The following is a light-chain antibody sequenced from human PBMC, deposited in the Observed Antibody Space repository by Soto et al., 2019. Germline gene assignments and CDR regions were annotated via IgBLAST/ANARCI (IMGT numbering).Light chain of an antibody. V-gene: IGKV3-15*01. CDR3: QQYNNWPWT. CDR1: QSVSSN. J-gene: IGKJ1*01. CDR2: GAS. Sequence: EIVMTQSPATLSVSPGERATLSCRASQSVSSNLAWYQQKPGQAPRLLIYGASTRDTGIPARFSGSGSGTEFTLTISSLQSEDFAVYYCQQYNNWPWTFGQGTKVVIK.